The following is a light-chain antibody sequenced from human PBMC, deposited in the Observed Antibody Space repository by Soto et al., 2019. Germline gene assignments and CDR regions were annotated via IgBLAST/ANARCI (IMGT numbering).Light chain of an antibody. J-gene: IGLJ3*02. V-gene: IGLV2-11*01. Sequence: QSALTQPRSVSGSPGQSVTISCTGTSSDVGGYNYVSWYQQYPGKAPKLMIYDVNKRPSGVPDRFSGSKSGNTASLTISGLPAADEGDYYCCSYAGSSAWVFGGGTKLTVL. CDR1: SSDVGGYNY. CDR3: CSYAGSSAWV. CDR2: DVN.